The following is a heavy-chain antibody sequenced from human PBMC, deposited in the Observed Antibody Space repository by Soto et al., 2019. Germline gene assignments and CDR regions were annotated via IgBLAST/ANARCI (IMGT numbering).Heavy chain of an antibody. V-gene: IGHV4-31*03. CDR2: IYNSGGT. Sequence: QVQLQESGPGLVKPSQTLSLTCTVSGGSISGGGYYWSWIRQRPGKGLEWIGYIYNSGGTYYNPSLKSRLTISIDTSKNQSSMRLSSVTAADTAVYYCAREEVAYYDSGSYNWFDPWGQGTLVIVSS. CDR3: AREEVAYYDSGSYNWFDP. CDR1: GGSISGGGYY. D-gene: IGHD3-10*01. J-gene: IGHJ5*02.